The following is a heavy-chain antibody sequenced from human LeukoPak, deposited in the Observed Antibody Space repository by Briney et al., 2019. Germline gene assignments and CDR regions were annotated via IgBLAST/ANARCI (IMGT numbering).Heavy chain of an antibody. CDR1: GFTFNTYG. J-gene: IGHJ5*02. Sequence: TGGSLRLSCAASGFTFNTYGMHWVRQAPGKGLEWVAFIRYDGSYKYYADSVKGRFTISRDNSKNTLYLQMNGLRADDTAVYYCASNGHRIAVAGTDKNWFDPWGQGTLVTVSS. D-gene: IGHD6-19*01. V-gene: IGHV3-30*02. CDR3: ASNGHRIAVAGTDKNWFDP. CDR2: IRYDGSYK.